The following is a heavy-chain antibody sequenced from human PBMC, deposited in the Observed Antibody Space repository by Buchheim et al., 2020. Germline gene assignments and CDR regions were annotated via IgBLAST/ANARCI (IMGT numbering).Heavy chain of an antibody. CDR1: GFTFSSYG. V-gene: IGHV3-33*01. J-gene: IGHJ6*02. D-gene: IGHD5-24*01. CDR3: ARDELNYYYYYGMDV. Sequence: QVQLVESGGGVVQPGRSLRLSCAASGFTFSSYGMHWVRQAPGKGLEWVAVIWYDGSNKYYADSVKGRFTISRDNSKNTLYLQMNSLRAEDTAVYYCARDELNYYYYYGMDVWGQGTT. CDR2: IWYDGSNK.